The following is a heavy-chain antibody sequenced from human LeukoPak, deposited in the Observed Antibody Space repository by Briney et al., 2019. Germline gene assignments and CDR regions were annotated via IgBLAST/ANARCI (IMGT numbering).Heavy chain of an antibody. Sequence: ASVKVSCKAPVYTFTSYVISWVRQAPVQGLEWMGCISAYNVNTNYAQKLQGRVTMNTDTSTSTAYMELRSLRSDDTAVYYCERGIAVFDYWGQGTLVTVSS. CDR2: ISAYNVNT. J-gene: IGHJ4*02. D-gene: IGHD6-19*01. V-gene: IGHV1-18*04. CDR1: VYTFTSYV. CDR3: ERGIAVFDY.